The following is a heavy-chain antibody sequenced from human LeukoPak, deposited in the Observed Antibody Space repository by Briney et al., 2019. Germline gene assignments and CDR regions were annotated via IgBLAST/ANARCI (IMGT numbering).Heavy chain of an antibody. CDR1: GFTFSSYA. CDR3: AKLRTYYYGSGSRFDAFDI. Sequence: GGSLRLSCAASGFTFSSYAMSWVRQAPGKGLEWVSAISGSGGSTYYADSVKGRFTISRDNSKNTLYLQMNSLRAEDTAVYYCAKLRTYYYGSGSRFDAFDIWGQGTMVTVSS. D-gene: IGHD3-10*01. J-gene: IGHJ3*02. V-gene: IGHV3-23*01. CDR2: ISGSGGST.